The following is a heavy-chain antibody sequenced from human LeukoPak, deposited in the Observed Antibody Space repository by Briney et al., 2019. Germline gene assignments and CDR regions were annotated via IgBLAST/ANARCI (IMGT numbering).Heavy chain of an antibody. D-gene: IGHD3-22*01. Sequence: SETLSLTCTVSGGSICSYYWSWTRQPPGKGLEWIGYIYYCGSTNYNPSLKSRVTISVDTSKNQFSLKLSSVTAADTAVNYCARVGAASSGYIGYYFDYWGQGTLVTVSS. CDR3: ARVGAASSGYIGYYFDY. CDR2: IYYCGST. CDR1: GGSICSYY. J-gene: IGHJ4*02. V-gene: IGHV4-59*01.